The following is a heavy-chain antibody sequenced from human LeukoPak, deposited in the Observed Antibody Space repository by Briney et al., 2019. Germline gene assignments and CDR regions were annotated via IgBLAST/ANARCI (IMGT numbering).Heavy chain of an antibody. J-gene: IGHJ6*03. CDR3: ARESTIGVDYGDYEDYYYMDV. V-gene: IGHV4-59*12. CDR2: IYYSGST. Sequence: SETLSLTCTVSGGSISSYYWSWIRQPPGKGLEWIGYIYYSGSTNYNPSLKSRVTISVDTSKNQFSLKLSSVTAADTAVYYCARESTIGVDYGDYEDYYYMDVWGKGTTVTVSS. CDR1: GGSISSYY. D-gene: IGHD4-17*01.